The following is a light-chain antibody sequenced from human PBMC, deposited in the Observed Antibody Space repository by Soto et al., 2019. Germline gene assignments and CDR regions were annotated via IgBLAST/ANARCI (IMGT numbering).Light chain of an antibody. V-gene: IGKV3-20*01. Sequence: EIVLTQSPGTVSLSPGETASLSCRASQTVSGSYLAWYQQKPGQAPRLLIYGTTSRATGVPDRFSGGGSGKAFTLTIGGLEPEDFAFYNCQKYGSSPPTFGGGTKVEIK. J-gene: IGKJ4*01. CDR1: QTVSGSY. CDR3: QKYGSSPPT. CDR2: GTT.